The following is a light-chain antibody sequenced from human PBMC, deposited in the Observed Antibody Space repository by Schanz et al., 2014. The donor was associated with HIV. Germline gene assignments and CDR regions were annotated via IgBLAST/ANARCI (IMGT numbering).Light chain of an antibody. CDR1: TSNIGKNY. V-gene: IGLV1-51*01. Sequence: QSVLTQPPSVSAAPGQKVTISCSGGTSNIGKNYVSWYQQLPGTAPKVLIYDNSKRPSGIPGRFSGSKSGTSATLDITGLQTGDEADYYCGTWDATVSAVLFGGGTQLTVL. J-gene: IGLJ2*01. CDR2: DNS. CDR3: GTWDATVSAVL.